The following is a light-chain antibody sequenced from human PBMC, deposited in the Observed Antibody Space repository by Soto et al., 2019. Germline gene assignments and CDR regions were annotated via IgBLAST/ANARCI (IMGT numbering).Light chain of an antibody. V-gene: IGKV3D-11*02. J-gene: IGKJ1*01. Sequence: EIVMTQSPATLSVSPGERATLSCRAIQSVSNNYLAWYQQKPGQAPRLLIYGASNRATGIPARFSGSGPGTDFTLTISSLEPEDFAVYYCQQRSNWPRTFGQGTKVDIK. CDR3: QQRSNWPRT. CDR1: QSVSNNY. CDR2: GAS.